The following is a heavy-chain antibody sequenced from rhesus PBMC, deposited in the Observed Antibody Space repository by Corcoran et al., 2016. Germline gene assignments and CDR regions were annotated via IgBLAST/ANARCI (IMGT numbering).Heavy chain of an antibody. CDR2: VVRSDSST. CDR1: GYSFTSYW. J-gene: IGHJ4*01. V-gene: IGHV5-2*01. Sequence: EVQLVQSGAEVKRHGASLKHSCKTHGYSFTSYWISWVRQLPGKGREGGGAVVRSDSSTRYSPTFQGQVTIAADKAISTTYLQWSSRKAAASATYYWARGNRNRDYFDYWGQGVLGTVSS. D-gene: IGHD4-17*01. CDR3: ARGNRNRDYFDY.